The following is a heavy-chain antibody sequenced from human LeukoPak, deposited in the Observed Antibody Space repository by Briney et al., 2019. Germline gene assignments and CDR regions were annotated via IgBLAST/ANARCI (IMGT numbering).Heavy chain of an antibody. V-gene: IGHV4-4*07. J-gene: IGHJ4*02. Sequence: SETLSLTCTVSGGSISSYYWSWIRQPAGKGLEWIGRIYTSGSTNYNPSLKSRVTMSADTSKNQFSLKLSSVTAADTAVYYCARDGEYYYDSRLSYYFDYWGQGTLVTVSS. CDR2: IYTSGST. CDR1: GGSISSYY. D-gene: IGHD3-22*01. CDR3: ARDGEYYYDSRLSYYFDY.